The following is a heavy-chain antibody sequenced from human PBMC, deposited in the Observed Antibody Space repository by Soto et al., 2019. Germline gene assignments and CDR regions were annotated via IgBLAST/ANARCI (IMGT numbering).Heavy chain of an antibody. J-gene: IGHJ5*02. CDR2: IYYTGTT. V-gene: IGHV4-59*08. D-gene: IGHD6-13*01. Sequence: KGLEGIGYIYYTGTTNYSPPLKSRVTISVDTSKNQFSLKLSSVTAADTAVYYCARHGSYSRTWYGHWFDTWGQGTLLS. CDR3: ARHGSYSRTWYGHWFDT.